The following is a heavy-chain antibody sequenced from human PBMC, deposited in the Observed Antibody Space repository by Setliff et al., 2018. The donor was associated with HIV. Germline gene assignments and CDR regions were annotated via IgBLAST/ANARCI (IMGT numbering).Heavy chain of an antibody. CDR3: ARGPWIQLWSSELDAFDI. D-gene: IGHD5-18*01. CDR1: GYTLTELS. Sequence: ASVKVSCKVSGYTLTELSIHWVRQAPGKGLEWMGGFDPEKGEMIYAQNFQDRVTMTEDTSTDTAYMELSSLTSESTAVFYCARGPWIQLWSSELDAFDIWGQGTMVTVSS. J-gene: IGHJ3*02. V-gene: IGHV1-24*01. CDR2: FDPEKGEM.